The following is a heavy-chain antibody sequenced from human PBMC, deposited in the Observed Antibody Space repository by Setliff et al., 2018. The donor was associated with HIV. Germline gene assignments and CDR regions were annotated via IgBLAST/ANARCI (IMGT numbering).Heavy chain of an antibody. Sequence: GGSLRLSCAASGFTFSNYWMDWVRQAPGKGLEWVATIKQDGSEIYYMDPVKGRFTISRDNAKNSLYLQMNSLRAEDTAVYYCARDQRVLRYFDWSNNALDFWGQGTLVTVSS. J-gene: IGHJ4*02. CDR3: ARDQRVLRYFDWSNNALDF. V-gene: IGHV3-7*01. CDR2: IKQDGSEI. CDR1: GFTFSNYW. D-gene: IGHD3-9*01.